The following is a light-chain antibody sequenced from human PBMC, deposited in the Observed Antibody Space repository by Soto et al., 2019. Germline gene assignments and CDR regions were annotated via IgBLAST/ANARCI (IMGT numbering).Light chain of an antibody. J-gene: IGKJ4*02. CDR2: GAS. V-gene: IGKV3-11*01. Sequence: ENFFAPSPAPLSFSPGGKGTPSCRASQSLSKSLVWYQQKPGQAPRLLIDGASNRATGIPARFSGSGSVTDFTLTISSLEPEDFAVYFCQQRSSWPLTFGGGTKVDIK. CDR1: QSLSKS. CDR3: QQRSSWPLT.